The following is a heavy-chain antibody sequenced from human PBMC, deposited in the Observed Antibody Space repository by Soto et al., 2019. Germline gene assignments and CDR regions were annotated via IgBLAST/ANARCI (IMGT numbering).Heavy chain of an antibody. Sequence: GASVKVSCKASGYTFTSYDINWVRQATGQGLEWMGWMNPTSGNTGYAQKFQGRVTMTRNTSISTAYVELSSLRSEDTAVYYCASARGSYRSRACYYYGMDVWGQGTKVTVSS. D-gene: IGHD1-26*01. V-gene: IGHV1-8*01. CDR1: GYTFTSYD. J-gene: IGHJ6*02. CDR2: MNPTSGNT. CDR3: ASARGSYRSRACYYYGMDV.